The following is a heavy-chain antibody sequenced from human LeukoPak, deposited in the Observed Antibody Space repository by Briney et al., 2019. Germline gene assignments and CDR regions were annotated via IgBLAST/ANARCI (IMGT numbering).Heavy chain of an antibody. V-gene: IGHV3-53*01. Sequence: GGSLRLSCAASGFSVSGKFMSWVRQAPGKGLEWVSIIHYDGKIRYAGSVGGRFTIYRDDSENTLFLQMNSLRADDTAVYFCASGDGYLQPYWGQGTLVTVSS. D-gene: IGHD2-21*01. CDR1: GFSVSGKF. CDR3: ASGDGYLQPY. CDR2: IHYDGKI. J-gene: IGHJ4*02.